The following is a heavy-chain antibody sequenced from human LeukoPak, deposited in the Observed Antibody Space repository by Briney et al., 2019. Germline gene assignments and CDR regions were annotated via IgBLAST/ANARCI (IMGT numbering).Heavy chain of an antibody. CDR2: IYTSGST. Sequence: PSETLSLTCTVSGGSISSYYWSWIRQPAGKGLEWIGRIYTSGSTNYNPSLKSRVTMSVDTSKNQFSLKLSSVTAADTAVYYCAREQVVPAAVSPGNWFDPWGQGTLVTVSS. V-gene: IGHV4-4*07. J-gene: IGHJ5*02. CDR1: GGSISSYY. CDR3: AREQVVPAAVSPGNWFDP. D-gene: IGHD2-2*01.